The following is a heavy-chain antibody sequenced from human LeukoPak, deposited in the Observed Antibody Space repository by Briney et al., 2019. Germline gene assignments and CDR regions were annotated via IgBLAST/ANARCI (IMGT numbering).Heavy chain of an antibody. J-gene: IGHJ4*02. CDR3: AKDLPGLVY. D-gene: IGHD2-8*02. CDR2: ISYDGSNK. Sequence: GGSLRLSCAASGFTFSSYGMHWVGQAQGKGLEWVAVISYDGSNKYYADSVKGRFTISRDNSKNTLYLQMNSLRAEDTAVYYCAKDLPGLVYWGQGTLVTVSS. CDR1: GFTFSSYG. V-gene: IGHV3-30*18.